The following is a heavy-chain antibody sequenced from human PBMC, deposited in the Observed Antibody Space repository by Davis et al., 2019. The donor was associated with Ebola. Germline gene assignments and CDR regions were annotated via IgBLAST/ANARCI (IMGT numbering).Heavy chain of an antibody. CDR3: AKDLYGDYDLDY. D-gene: IGHD2-21*02. CDR1: GFTFSSYA. CDR2: ISYDGSNK. V-gene: IGHV3-30-3*01. Sequence: GESLKISCAASGFTFSSYAMHWVRQAPGKGLEWVAVISYDGSNKYYADSVKGRFTISRDNSKNTLYLQMTSLRAEDTALYYCAKDLYGDYDLDYWGQGTLVTVSS. J-gene: IGHJ4*02.